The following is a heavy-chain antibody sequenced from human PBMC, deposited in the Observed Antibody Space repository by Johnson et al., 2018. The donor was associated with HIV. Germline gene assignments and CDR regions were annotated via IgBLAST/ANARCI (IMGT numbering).Heavy chain of an antibody. J-gene: IGHJ3*02. V-gene: IGHV3-NL1*01. D-gene: IGHD6-13*01. CDR3: AKSIAAAGTNAFDI. Sequence: QVQLVESGGGLVQPGGSLRLSCAASGFKYAASGLAFSNYAVKWVSHTPGGDGGTSFADSVRGRYIISRDNSKNTLYLQMNSLRAEDTAVYYCAKSIAAAGTNAFDIWGQGTMVTVSS. CDR1: GFKYA. CDR2: TPGGDGGT.